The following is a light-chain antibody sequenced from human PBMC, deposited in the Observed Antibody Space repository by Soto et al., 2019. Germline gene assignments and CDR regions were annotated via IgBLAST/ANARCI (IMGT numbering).Light chain of an antibody. CDR1: SSDVGGYNY. CDR3: GSHAGSSAV. Sequence: QSALTQPPSASGSPGQSVTISCTGTSSDVGGYNYVSWYQQHPGKAPKVIIYDVSKRPSGVPDRFSGSKSGNTASLTVSGLQTEDEAVYYCGSHAGSSAVFGGGTQLTVL. V-gene: IGLV2-8*01. J-gene: IGLJ2*01. CDR2: DVS.